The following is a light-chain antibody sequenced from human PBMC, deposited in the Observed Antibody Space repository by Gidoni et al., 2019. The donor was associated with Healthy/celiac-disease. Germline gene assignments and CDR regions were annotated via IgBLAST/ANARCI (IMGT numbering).Light chain of an antibody. CDR2: EVS. CDR1: SSDVGGYNS. J-gene: IGLJ3*02. V-gene: IGLV2-14*01. Sequence: QSALTQPASLSGSPGQSITISCTGTSSDVGGYNSVSWYQQHPGKAPKLMIYEVSNRPSGVSNRFSGSKSGNTASLTISGLQAEDEADYYGSSYTSSSTRVFGGGTKLTVL. CDR3: SSYTSSSTRV.